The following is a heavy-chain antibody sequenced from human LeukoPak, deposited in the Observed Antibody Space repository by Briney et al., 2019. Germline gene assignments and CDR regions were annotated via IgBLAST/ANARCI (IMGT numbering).Heavy chain of an antibody. J-gene: IGHJ4*02. CDR3: ARESYSSSTGFDS. V-gene: IGHV1-18*01. CDR2: ISGYNGNT. D-gene: IGHD6-6*01. CDR1: GYTFTSYG. Sequence: ASVTVSCKTSGYTFTSYGINWVRQAPGQGLEWMGWISGYNGNTNYAQKLQGRVTMTTDTSTSTAYMELRSLRSDDTAVYYCARESYSSSTGFDSWGQGTLVTVSS.